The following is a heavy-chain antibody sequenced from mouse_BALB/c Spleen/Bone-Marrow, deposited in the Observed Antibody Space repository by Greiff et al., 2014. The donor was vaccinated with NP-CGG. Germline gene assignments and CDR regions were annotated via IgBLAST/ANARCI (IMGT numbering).Heavy chain of an antibody. CDR2: FYPGSGSI. J-gene: IGHJ1*01. CDR3: ARHESYGNYLYFDV. V-gene: IGHV1-62-2*01. CDR1: GYTFTEYI. Sequence: SGAGPVKPGASVKLSCKASGYTFTEYIIHWVKQRSGQGLEWIGWFYPGSGSIKYNEKFKDKATLTADKSSSTVYMELSRLTSEDSAVYFCARHESYGNYLYFDVWGAGTTVTVSS. D-gene: IGHD2-10*02.